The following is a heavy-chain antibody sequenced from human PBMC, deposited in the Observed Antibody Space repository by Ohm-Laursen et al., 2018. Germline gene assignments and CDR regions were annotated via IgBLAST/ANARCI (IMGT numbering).Heavy chain of an antibody. V-gene: IGHV4-38-2*01. CDR3: ARDGFYYGMDV. Sequence: SDTLFLTCAVSGYSISSGYYWGWIRQPAGKGLEWIGRIYNSGSTNYNPSLKSRVTISIDTSKNQFSLKLSSVTAADTAVYYCARDGFYYGMDVWGQGTTVTVSS. CDR1: GYSISSGYY. J-gene: IGHJ6*02. D-gene: IGHD3-10*01. CDR2: IYNSGST.